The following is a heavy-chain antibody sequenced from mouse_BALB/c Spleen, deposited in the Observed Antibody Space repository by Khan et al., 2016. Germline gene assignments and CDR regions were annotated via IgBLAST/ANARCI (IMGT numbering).Heavy chain of an antibody. V-gene: IGHV1-37*01. CDR1: GYSSTGYF. CDR3: CYVYLFAY. J-gene: IGHJ3*01. CDR2: RNPYTGET. Sequence: VQLQQSGPELVKPGASVKISCKASGYSSTGYFMNWVKQSHGKSVDWSGRRNPYTGETFYNQKFKCKATLTVDKSSSTAHLERLSLTSEDSAVYDFCYVYLFAYWGQVTLVTVSA.